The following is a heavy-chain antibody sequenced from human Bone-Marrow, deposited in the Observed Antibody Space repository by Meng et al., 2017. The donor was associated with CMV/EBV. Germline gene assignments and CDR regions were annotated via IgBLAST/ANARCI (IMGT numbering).Heavy chain of an antibody. D-gene: IGHD2-2*01. CDR3: ARDGTGTDQYQLHSYFDY. V-gene: IGHV3-21*01. J-gene: IGHJ4*02. Sequence: GGSLRLSCAASGFTFDDYGMSWVRQAPGKGLEWVSSISSSSSYIYYADSVKGRFTISRDNAKNSLYLQMNSLRAEDTAVYYCARDGTGTDQYQLHSYFDYWGQGTLVTVSS. CDR1: GFTFDDYG. CDR2: ISSSSSYI.